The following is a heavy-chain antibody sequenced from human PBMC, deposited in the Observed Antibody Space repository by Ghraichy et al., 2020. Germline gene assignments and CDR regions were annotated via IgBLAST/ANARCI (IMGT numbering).Heavy chain of an antibody. CDR2: ISSSGVTT. CDR3: ADLRSGY. CDR1: GFTFSSYA. D-gene: IGHD1-26*01. V-gene: IGHV3-23*01. J-gene: IGHJ4*02. Sequence: GGSLRLSCAASGFTFSSYAMSWVRQAPGKGLEWVSGISSSGVTTYYADSVKGRFTISRDNSKNTLYLQMNSLRAEDTAVYYCADLRSGYWGQGTLVPVSS.